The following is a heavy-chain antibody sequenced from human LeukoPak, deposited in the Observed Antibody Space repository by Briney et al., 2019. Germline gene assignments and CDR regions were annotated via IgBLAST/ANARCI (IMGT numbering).Heavy chain of an antibody. V-gene: IGHV1-46*01. Sequence: ASVKVSCKASGYTFTNNYLHWVRQAPGQGLEWMGMIYPRDGSTSYAQNFQGRVTVTRDTSTTTVHMELRGLRSEDTAVYYCARDQEGFDYWGQGTVVTVST. CDR2: IYPRDGST. CDR3: ARDQEGFDY. J-gene: IGHJ4*02. CDR1: GYTFTNNY.